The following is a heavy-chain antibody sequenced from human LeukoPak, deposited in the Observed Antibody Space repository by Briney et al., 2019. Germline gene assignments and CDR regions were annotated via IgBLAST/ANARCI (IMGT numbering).Heavy chain of an antibody. V-gene: IGHV4-34*01. Sequence: SETLSLTCAVYGGSFSGYYWSWIRQPPGKGLEWIGEINHSGSTNYNPSLKSRVTISVDTSKNQFSLKLSSVTAADTAVYYCASRDGWSGSYHGFDPWDQGTLVTVS. J-gene: IGHJ5*02. CDR1: GGSFSGYY. CDR2: INHSGST. D-gene: IGHD1-26*01. CDR3: ASRDGWSGSYHGFDP.